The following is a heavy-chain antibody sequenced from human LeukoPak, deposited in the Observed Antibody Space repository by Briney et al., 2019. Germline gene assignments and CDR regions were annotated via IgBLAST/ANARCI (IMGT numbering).Heavy chain of an antibody. J-gene: IGHJ3*02. CDR1: GGSFSGYY. CDR3: ASDTARDAFDI. CDR2: ITHSGST. Sequence: SETLSLTCGAYGGSFSGYYWSWIRQSTGKGLEWIGEITHSGSTRYNPSLKSRVTISVDRSKNQFSLKLSSVTAADTAVYYCASDTARDAFDIWGQGTMVTVSS. V-gene: IGHV4-34*01. D-gene: IGHD2-21*02.